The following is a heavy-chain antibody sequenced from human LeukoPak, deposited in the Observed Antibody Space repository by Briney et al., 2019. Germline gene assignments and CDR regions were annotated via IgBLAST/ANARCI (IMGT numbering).Heavy chain of an antibody. CDR1: GTSITRDY. CDR3: ARGDESLVYGMDV. J-gene: IGHJ6*02. Sequence: SETLSLTCTVSGTSITRDYWTWIRQPPGKGLEWVGYISYRGSTHYSPSLSSRVSISLDTSKNQFSLRLKSVTAADTAVYYCARGDESLVYGMDVWGQGTTVTVSS. V-gene: IGHV4-59*08. CDR2: ISYRGST.